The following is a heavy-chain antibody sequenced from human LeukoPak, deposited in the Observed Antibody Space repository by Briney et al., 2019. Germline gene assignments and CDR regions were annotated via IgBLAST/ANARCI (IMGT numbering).Heavy chain of an antibody. V-gene: IGHV4-59*01. J-gene: IGHJ4*02. CDR2: IYYSGST. CDR3: ARDTKNYDILTGFMTRVFDY. Sequence: SETLSLTCTVSGGSISSYYWSWIRQPPGKGLEWIGYIYYSGSTNYNPSLKSRVTISVDTSKNQFSLKLSSVTAADTAVYYCARDTKNYDILTGFMTRVFDYWGQGTLVTVSS. D-gene: IGHD3-9*01. CDR1: GGSISSYY.